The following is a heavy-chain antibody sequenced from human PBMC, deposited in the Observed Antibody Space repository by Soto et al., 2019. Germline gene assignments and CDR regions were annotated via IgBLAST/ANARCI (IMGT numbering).Heavy chain of an antibody. V-gene: IGHV4-34*01. J-gene: IGHJ5*02. CDR1: GGSFSGYY. Sequence: SETLSLTCAVYGGSFSGYYWSWIRQPPGKGLEWIGEINHSGSTNYNPSLKSRVTISVDTSKNQFSLKLSSVTAADTAVYYCASTPTSIAARRWFDPWGQGTLVTVSS. CDR3: ASTPTSIAARRWFDP. D-gene: IGHD6-6*01. CDR2: INHSGST.